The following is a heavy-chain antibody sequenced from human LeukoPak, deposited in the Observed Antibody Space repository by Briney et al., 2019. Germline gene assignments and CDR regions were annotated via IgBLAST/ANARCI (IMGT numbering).Heavy chain of an antibody. V-gene: IGHV1-69*13. CDR3: ARAVVVTARTYYFDY. D-gene: IGHD2-21*02. Sequence: GASVKVSCKASGGTFSSYAISWVRQAPGQGLEWMGGIIPIFGTANYAQKFQGRVTITADESTSTAYMELSSLRSEDTAVYYCARAVVVTARTYYFDYWGQGTLVTVSS. CDR1: GGTFSSYA. CDR2: IIPIFGTA. J-gene: IGHJ4*02.